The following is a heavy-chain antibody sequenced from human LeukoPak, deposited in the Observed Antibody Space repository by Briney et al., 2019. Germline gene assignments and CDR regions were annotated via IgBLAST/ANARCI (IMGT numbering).Heavy chain of an antibody. CDR3: TSSYYYDKGWALKERGLYMDV. CDR1: GFTFSGSV. J-gene: IGHJ6*03. V-gene: IGHV3-73*01. D-gene: IGHD3-22*01. Sequence: PGGSLRLSCVVSGFTFSGSVMHWVRQASGKGLEWVGRIRSKANSYATAYAASVKGRFTISRDDSKNTAYLQMNSLKTEDTAVYYCTSSYYYDKGWALKERGLYMDVWGKGTTVTISS. CDR2: IRSKANSYAT.